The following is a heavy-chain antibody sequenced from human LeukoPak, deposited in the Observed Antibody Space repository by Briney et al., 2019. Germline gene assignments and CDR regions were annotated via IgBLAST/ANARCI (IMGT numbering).Heavy chain of an antibody. J-gene: IGHJ4*02. CDR1: GGSISTPGYY. CDR3: ARHALATVTDPSFDY. CDR2: LYHSGST. Sequence: PSETLSLTCTLSGGSISTPGYYWGWIRQPPGKGLEWIGSLYHSGSTYYKPSLKSRATISVDKSKNQCSLKLRSVTAADTAVYYCARHALATVTDPSFDYWGQGTLVTVSS. V-gene: IGHV4-39*01. D-gene: IGHD2-21*02.